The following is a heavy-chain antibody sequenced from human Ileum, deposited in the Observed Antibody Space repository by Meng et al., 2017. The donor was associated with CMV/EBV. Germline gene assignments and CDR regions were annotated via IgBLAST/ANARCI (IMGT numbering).Heavy chain of an antibody. Sequence: GGSLRLSCAASGIVFSTYSMNWVRQAPGKGLEWISFISSSSGTIYYADSVKGRFTTSRDNAKNSLYRQMNSLRAEDTAVYYCAREGWTSTTCYPLSDIYLWGQGTLVTVSS. D-gene: IGHD2-2*01. J-gene: IGHJ4*02. V-gene: IGHV3-48*04. CDR3: AREGWTSTTCYPLSDIYL. CDR2: ISSSSGTI. CDR1: GIVFSTYS.